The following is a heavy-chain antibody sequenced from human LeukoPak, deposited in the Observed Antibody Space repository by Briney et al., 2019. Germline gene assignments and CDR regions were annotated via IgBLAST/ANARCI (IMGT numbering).Heavy chain of an antibody. CDR2: INHSGST. V-gene: IGHV4-34*01. CDR3: AGGAGYCSSTSCYRPLWYYYMDV. D-gene: IGHD2-2*02. Sequence: SETLPLTCAVYGGSFTNYYWSWIRQPPGKGLEWIGEINHSGSTNYNPSLKSRVTISVDTSKNQFSLKLSSVTAADTAVYYCAGGAGYCSSTSCYRPLWYYYMDVWGKGTTVTVSS. CDR1: GGSFTNYY. J-gene: IGHJ6*03.